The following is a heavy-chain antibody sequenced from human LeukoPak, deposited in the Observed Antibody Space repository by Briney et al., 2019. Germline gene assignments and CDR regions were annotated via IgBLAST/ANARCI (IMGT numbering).Heavy chain of an antibody. CDR1: GGSMSDYY. CDR3: ARGGGLGTGMITDY. Sequence: SETLSLTCTVSGGSMSDYYWTWIRQPPGKGLEWLGYIYYSGSTNYNPSLKSRVTISADRSKNQFSLKLSSVTTADTAVYYCARGGGLGTGMITDYWGQGILVTVSS. D-gene: IGHD5-18*01. V-gene: IGHV4-59*01. J-gene: IGHJ4*02. CDR2: IYYSGST.